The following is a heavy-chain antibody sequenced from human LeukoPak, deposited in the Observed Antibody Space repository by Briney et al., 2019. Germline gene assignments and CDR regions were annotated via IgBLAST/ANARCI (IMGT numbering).Heavy chain of an antibody. CDR2: INSDGSGT. D-gene: IGHD2-8*01. Sequence: GRSLRLSCAASGFTFNSYWMHWVRQAPGKGLVWVSRINSDGSGTSDADFVKGRFTISRDNSKNTLYLQMNSLRGEDTAMYYCSRGRLTNDAFNIWGQGTMGTGSS. V-gene: IGHV3-74*01. J-gene: IGHJ3*02. CDR3: SRGRLTNDAFNI. CDR1: GFTFNSYW.